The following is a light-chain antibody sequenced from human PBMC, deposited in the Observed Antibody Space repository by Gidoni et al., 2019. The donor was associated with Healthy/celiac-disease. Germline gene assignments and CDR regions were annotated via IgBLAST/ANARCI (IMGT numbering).Light chain of an antibody. CDR2: GAT. V-gene: IGKV3-20*01. Sequence: SGLTQSSGNLSLSPGERATLSCRASQSVSSSYLAWYQQKPGQALRLLIYGATSRATGIPDRFSGSGSGTDFTLTISRLEPEGFAVYYCQEYGSSPPLTFGGGTKVEIK. CDR3: QEYGSSPPLT. CDR1: QSVSSSY. J-gene: IGKJ4*01.